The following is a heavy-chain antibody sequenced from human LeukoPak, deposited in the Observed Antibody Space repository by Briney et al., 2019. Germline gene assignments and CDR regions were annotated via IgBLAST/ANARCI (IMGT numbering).Heavy chain of an antibody. CDR1: GGSISSSNW. V-gene: IGHV4-4*02. CDR2: IYHSGST. CDR3: ARDPVLLWFGEFGAPPYYGMDV. J-gene: IGHJ6*02. D-gene: IGHD3-10*01. Sequence: PSETLSLTCAVSGGSISSSNWWSWVRQPPGKGLEWIGEIYHSGSTNYNPSLKSRVTISADKSKNQFSLKLSSVTAADTAVYYCARDPVLLWFGEFGAPPYYGMDVWGQGTTVTVSS.